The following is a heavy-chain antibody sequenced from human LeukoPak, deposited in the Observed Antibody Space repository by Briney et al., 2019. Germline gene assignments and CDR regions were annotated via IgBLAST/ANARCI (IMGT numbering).Heavy chain of an antibody. CDR2: ISLTGLT. J-gene: IGHJ4*02. CDR3: SRENVAFSPFGY. CDR1: GGSISNTNW. V-gene: IGHV4-4*02. D-gene: IGHD2-21*01. Sequence: SGTLSLTCGVSGGSISNTNWWSWVRQPPGPGLEWIGEISLTGLTHYNPSPETRVTVSLDKSKNHLSLHLTSVTAADTAVYYCSRENVAFSPFGYWGQGTLVTVLS.